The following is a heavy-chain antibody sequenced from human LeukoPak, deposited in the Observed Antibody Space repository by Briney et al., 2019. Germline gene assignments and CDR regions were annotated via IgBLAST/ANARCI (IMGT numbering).Heavy chain of an antibody. CDR3: ARKAYALDV. CDR1: GFIFSSYW. V-gene: IGHV3-7*03. Sequence: GGSLRLSCAPSGFIFSSYWMSWVRQAPGKGLEWVANIKQDGSERYYVDSVKGRFTISRDNAKISLYLQMNSLRAEDTAVYYCARKAYALDVWGKGTTVTASS. D-gene: IGHD2-8*01. J-gene: IGHJ6*04. CDR2: IKQDGSER.